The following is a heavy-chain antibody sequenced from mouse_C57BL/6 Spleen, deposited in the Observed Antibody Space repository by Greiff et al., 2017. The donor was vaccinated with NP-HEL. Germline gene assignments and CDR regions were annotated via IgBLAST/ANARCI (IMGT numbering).Heavy chain of an antibody. J-gene: IGHJ1*03. CDR2: IYPGGGYT. V-gene: IGHV1-63*01. CDR3: ARWGTTVVGYFDV. D-gene: IGHD1-1*01. CDR1: GYTFTNYW. Sequence: VQLQQSGAELVRPGTSVKMSCKASGYTFTNYWIGWAKQRPGHGLEWIGDIYPGGGYTNYNEKFKGKATLTADKSSSTAYMQFSSLTSEDSAIYYCARWGTTVVGYFDVWGTGTTVTVSS.